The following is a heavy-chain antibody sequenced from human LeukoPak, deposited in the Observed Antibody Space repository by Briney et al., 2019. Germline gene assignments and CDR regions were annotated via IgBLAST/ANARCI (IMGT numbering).Heavy chain of an antibody. CDR3: AGVIAAAGAMDY. Sequence: GGSLRLSCAASGFTFSSYSMNWVRQAPGKGLEWVSSISSSSSYIYYADSVKGRFTISRDSAKNSLYLQMNSLRAEDTAVYYWAGVIAAAGAMDYWGQGTLVTVST. V-gene: IGHV3-21*01. J-gene: IGHJ4*02. CDR2: ISSSSSYI. CDR1: GFTFSSYS. D-gene: IGHD6-13*01.